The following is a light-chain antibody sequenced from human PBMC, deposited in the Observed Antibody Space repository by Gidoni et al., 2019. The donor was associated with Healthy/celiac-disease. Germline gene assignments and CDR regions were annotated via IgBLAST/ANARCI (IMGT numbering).Light chain of an antibody. CDR2: WAS. CDR1: QSVFYSSNNKNY. J-gene: IGKJ3*01. Sequence: DIVMTQSPDSLAASLGERATINCKSSQSVFYSSNNKNYLAWYQQKPGQPPKLLIYWASTRDSGVPDRFSGSGSGTDFTLTISSLQAEDVAVYYCQQYYSTPFTFGPGTKVDIK. V-gene: IGKV4-1*01. CDR3: QQYYSTPFT.